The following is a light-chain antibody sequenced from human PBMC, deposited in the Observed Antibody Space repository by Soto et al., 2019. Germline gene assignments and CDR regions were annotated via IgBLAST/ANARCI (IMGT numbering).Light chain of an antibody. CDR2: VGTGGIVE. CDR1: SGYSTYK. Sequence: QSVLTQPPSAAGSLEASVTLTCTLSSGYSTYKVDWYKQRPGKGPRFVMRVGTGGIVESKGHDIPDRFSVLGSGLNRYLTIKNIQEEDESGYHCGAALGSGSNYVFGGGTKLTVL. CDR3: GAALGSGSNYV. V-gene: IGLV9-49*01. J-gene: IGLJ2*01.